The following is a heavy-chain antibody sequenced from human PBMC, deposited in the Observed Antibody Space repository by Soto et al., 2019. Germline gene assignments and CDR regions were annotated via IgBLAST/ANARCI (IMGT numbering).Heavy chain of an antibody. D-gene: IGHD2-2*01. CDR2: ISSSSSTI. CDR1: GFTFSSYS. Sequence: EVQLVESGGGLVQPGGSLRLSCAASGFTFSSYSMNWVRQAPGKGLEWVSYISSSSSTIYYADSVKGRFTISRDNAKNSLYLQMNSLRAEDTPVYYCARPQLYCSSTSCYRQKGDYYYYGMDVWGQGTTVTVSS. CDR3: ARPQLYCSSTSCYRQKGDYYYYGMDV. V-gene: IGHV3-48*01. J-gene: IGHJ6*02.